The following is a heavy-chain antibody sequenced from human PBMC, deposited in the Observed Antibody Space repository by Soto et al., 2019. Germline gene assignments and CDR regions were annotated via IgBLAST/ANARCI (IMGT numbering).Heavy chain of an antibody. Sequence: GGSLRLSCAASGFTFSSYAMSWVRQAPGKGLEWVSAITVSGATTYYADSVKGRFTISRDNSKNTLYLQMNSLRAEDTAVYYCAKKGQAGNTRWFDPWGQGTLVTVSS. V-gene: IGHV3-23*01. CDR2: ITVSGATT. D-gene: IGHD1-7*01. CDR3: AKKGQAGNTRWFDP. J-gene: IGHJ5*02. CDR1: GFTFSSYA.